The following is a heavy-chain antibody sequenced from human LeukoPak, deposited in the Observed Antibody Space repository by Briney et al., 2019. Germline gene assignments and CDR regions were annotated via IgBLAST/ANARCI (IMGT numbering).Heavy chain of an antibody. CDR2: IYYSGST. CDR1: GGSISRYY. CDR3: AAGATTFYYMDV. D-gene: IGHD1-26*01. Sequence: PSETLSLTCTVSGGSISRYYWSWIRQPPGKGLEWIGYIYYSGSTNYNPSLKSRVTISVDTSKNQLSLKLSSVTAADTAVYNCAAGATTFYYMDVWGKGTTVTISS. V-gene: IGHV4-59*01. J-gene: IGHJ6*03.